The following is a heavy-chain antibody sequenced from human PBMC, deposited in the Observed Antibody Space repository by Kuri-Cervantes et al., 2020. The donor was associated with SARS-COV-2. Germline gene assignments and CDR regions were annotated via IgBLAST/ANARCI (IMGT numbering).Heavy chain of an antibody. Sequence: GESLKISCAASGFTFSSYSMNWVRQAPGKGLEWVSYISSSGSTIYYADSVKGRFTISRDNAKNSLHLQMNSLRAEDTAVYYCARELATITMVRGTPAFDIWGQGTMVTVSS. J-gene: IGHJ3*02. V-gene: IGHV3-48*04. D-gene: IGHD3-10*01. CDR1: GFTFSSYS. CDR2: ISSSGSTI. CDR3: ARELATITMVRGTPAFDI.